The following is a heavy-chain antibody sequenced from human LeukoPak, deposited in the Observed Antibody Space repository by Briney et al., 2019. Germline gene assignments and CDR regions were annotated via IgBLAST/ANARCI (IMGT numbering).Heavy chain of an antibody. J-gene: IGHJ4*02. CDR2: ISSNGGST. D-gene: IGHD6-19*01. Sequence: PGGSLRLSXAASGFTFSSYAMHWVCQAPGKGLEYVSAISSNGGSTYYANSVKGRFTISRDNSKNTLYLQMGSLRAEDMAVYYCAREGSGWYVGAIDYWGQGTLVTVSS. CDR1: GFTFSSYA. CDR3: AREGSGWYVGAIDY. V-gene: IGHV3-64*01.